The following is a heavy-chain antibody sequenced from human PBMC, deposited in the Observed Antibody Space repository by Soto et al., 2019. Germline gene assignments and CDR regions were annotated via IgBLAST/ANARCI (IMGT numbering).Heavy chain of an antibody. V-gene: IGHV1-46*03. CDR1: GYTFTDYF. J-gene: IGHJ4*02. CDR3: IGEGWGVRCFDD. CDR2: TNLAGTTT. Sequence: VQLVQSGDEVKKPGASVKLSCQAYGYTFTDYFIHWVRQAPGQGLEWMGLTNLAGTTTTYAQRFQDRFTISSDSSTSTVYMDLSSLTSEDSAISYCIGEGWGVRCFDDWGQGTLVSVSS. D-gene: IGHD3-16*01.